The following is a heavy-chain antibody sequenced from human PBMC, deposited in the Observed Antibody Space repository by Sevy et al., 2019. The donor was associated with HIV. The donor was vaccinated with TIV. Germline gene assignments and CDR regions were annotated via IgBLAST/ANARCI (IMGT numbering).Heavy chain of an antibody. V-gene: IGHV4-34*01. CDR2: INHSGST. D-gene: IGHD2-2*01. CDR3: ARHCSSTSCSHAFDI. Sequence: SETLSLTCAVYGGSFSGYYWSWIRQPPGKGLEWIGEINHSGSTNYNPSLKSRVTISVDTSKNQFSRKLSSVTAADTAVYYCARHCSSTSCSHAFDIWGQGTMVTVSS. J-gene: IGHJ3*02. CDR1: GGSFSGYY.